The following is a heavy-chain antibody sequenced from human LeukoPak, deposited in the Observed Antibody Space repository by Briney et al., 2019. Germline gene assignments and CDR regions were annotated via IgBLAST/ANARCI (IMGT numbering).Heavy chain of an antibody. CDR1: GYTFTSYG. Sequence: ASVKVSCKASGYTFTSYGISWVRQAPGQGLEWMGGIIPIFGTANYAQKFQGRVTITADESTSTAYMELSSLRSEDTAVYYCARIVVVPAAHAFDIWGQGTMVTVSS. J-gene: IGHJ3*02. V-gene: IGHV1-69*13. D-gene: IGHD2-2*01. CDR3: ARIVVVPAAHAFDI. CDR2: IIPIFGTA.